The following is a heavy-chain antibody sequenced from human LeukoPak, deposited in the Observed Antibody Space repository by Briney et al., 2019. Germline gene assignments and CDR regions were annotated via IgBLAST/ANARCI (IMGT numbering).Heavy chain of an antibody. CDR2: ISYDGSNK. J-gene: IGHJ5*02. Sequence: GGSLRLSCAASGFTFTAYAMHWVRQAPGKGLEWVAVISYDGSNKYYADSVKGRFTISRDNFKNTLYLQMNSLRAEDTAVYYCARVGDCSGVSCGPWGQGTLVTVSS. D-gene: IGHD2-15*01. CDR1: GFTFTAYA. V-gene: IGHV3-30*04. CDR3: ARVGDCSGVSCGP.